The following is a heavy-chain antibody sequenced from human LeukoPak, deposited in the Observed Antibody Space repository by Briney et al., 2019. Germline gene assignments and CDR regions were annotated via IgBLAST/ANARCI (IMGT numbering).Heavy chain of an antibody. CDR1: GFTFSSYG. J-gene: IGHJ4*02. V-gene: IGHV3-33*01. D-gene: IGHD2/OR15-2a*01. CDR2: IWYDGSNK. Sequence: GGSLRLSCAASGFTFSSYGMHWVRQAPGKGLEWVALIWYDGSNKYYTDSVKGRLTISRDNSKNTLYLQMNSLRAEDAAIYYCAREGPRGNSQFDYWGQGTLVTVSS. CDR3: AREGPRGNSQFDY.